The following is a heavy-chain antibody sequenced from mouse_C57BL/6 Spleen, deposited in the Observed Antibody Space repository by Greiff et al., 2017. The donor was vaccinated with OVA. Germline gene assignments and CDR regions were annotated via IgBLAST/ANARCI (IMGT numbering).Heavy chain of an antibody. CDR3: ARYSYGSLDY. J-gene: IGHJ2*01. CDR2: IRNKANGYTT. V-gene: IGHV7-3*01. CDR1: GFTFTDYY. D-gene: IGHD1-1*01. Sequence: EVKLVESGGGLVQPGGSLSLSCAASGFTFTDYYMSWVRQPPGKALAWLGFIRNKANGYTTESSASVKGRFTISRDNSQSILYLQMNALRAEDSATYYCARYSYGSLDYWGQGTTLTVSS.